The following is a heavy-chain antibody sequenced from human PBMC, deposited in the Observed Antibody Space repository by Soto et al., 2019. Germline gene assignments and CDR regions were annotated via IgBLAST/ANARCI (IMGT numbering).Heavy chain of an antibody. CDR2: ISYDGSNN. J-gene: IGHJ4*02. CDR3: ARGSVAGYFDY. V-gene: IGHV3-30-3*01. CDR1: GFTFSSYA. Sequence: PGGSLRLSCAASGFTFSSYAMHWVRQAPGKGLEWVAVISYDGSNNYYADSVKGRFTISRDNSKNTLYLQMNSLRAEDTAVYYFARGSVAGYFDYWGQGTRVTVSS. D-gene: IGHD6-19*01.